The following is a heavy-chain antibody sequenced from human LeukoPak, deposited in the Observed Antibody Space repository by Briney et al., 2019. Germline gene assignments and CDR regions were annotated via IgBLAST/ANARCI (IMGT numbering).Heavy chain of an antibody. CDR3: ARVPYSSGYYCGMDV. V-gene: IGHV4-31*03. CDR1: GGSISSGGYY. Sequence: PSETLSLTCTVSGGSISSGGYYWSWIRQHPGKGLEWIGYIYYSGSTYYNPSLKCRATISVDTSKNQFSLKLSSVTAADTAVYYCARVPYSSGYYCGMDVWGQGTTVTVSS. CDR2: IYYSGST. J-gene: IGHJ6*02. D-gene: IGHD6-19*01.